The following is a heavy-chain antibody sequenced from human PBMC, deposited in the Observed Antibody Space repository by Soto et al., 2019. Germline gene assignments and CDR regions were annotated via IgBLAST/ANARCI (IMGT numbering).Heavy chain of an antibody. D-gene: IGHD3-22*01. CDR2: INSDGSST. CDR3: ARDNDSSRTYYYYFGMDV. J-gene: IGHJ6*02. CDR1: GFTFSSYW. V-gene: IGHV3-74*01. Sequence: PGGSLRLSCAASGFTFSSYWMHWVREAPGKGLVWVSRINSDGSSTSYAQSVKGRFTISRDNAKNTLYLQMNSLGAEDTAVYYCARDNDSSRTYYYYFGMDVWGQGTTVTVS.